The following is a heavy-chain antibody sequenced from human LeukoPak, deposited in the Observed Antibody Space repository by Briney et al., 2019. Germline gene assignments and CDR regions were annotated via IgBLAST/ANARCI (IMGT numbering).Heavy chain of an antibody. CDR1: GYTFTSYD. D-gene: IGHD2-8*01. CDR2: ISAYNGNT. V-gene: IGHV1-18*01. Sequence: GASVKVSCKASGYTFTSYDINWVRQATGQGLEWMGWISAYNGNTNYAQKLQGRVTMTTDTSTSTAYMELRSLRSDDTAVYYCARLSSILDYWGTPETETKNWFDPWGQGTLVTVSS. CDR3: ARLSSILDYWGTPETETKNWFDP. J-gene: IGHJ5*02.